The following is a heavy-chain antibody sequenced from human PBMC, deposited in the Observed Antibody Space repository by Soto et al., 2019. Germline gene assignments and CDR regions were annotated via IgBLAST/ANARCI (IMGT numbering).Heavy chain of an antibody. Sequence: PSETLPLTCAVDGGSFIGYDWRWIRQPPGKGLEWIGEINHSGSTNYNPSLKSRVTISVDTSKNQFSLKLSSVTAADTAVYYCARGLGIRGSSSPPFDYWGQGTLVTVS. D-gene: IGHD6-6*01. J-gene: IGHJ4*02. V-gene: IGHV4-34*01. CDR2: INHSGST. CDR3: ARGLGIRGSSSPPFDY. CDR1: GGSFIGYD.